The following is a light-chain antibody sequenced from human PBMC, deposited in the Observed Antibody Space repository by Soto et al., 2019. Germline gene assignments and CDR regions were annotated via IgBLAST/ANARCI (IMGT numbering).Light chain of an antibody. CDR2: RTS. CDR1: QSISSN. Sequence: ERVMTQSPATLSVSPGERATLSCRASQSISSNLAWYQQKPGQAPRLLMFRTSSRATGFPARFSGSGSGTEFNLTISSLAPEDFAIHYCHQRQSWPRTFGQGTKVDIK. J-gene: IGKJ1*01. V-gene: IGKV3-15*01. CDR3: HQRQSWPRT.